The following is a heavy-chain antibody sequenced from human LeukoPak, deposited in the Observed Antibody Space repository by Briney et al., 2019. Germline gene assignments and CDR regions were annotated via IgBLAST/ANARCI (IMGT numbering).Heavy chain of an antibody. V-gene: IGHV3-53*01. CDR3: ARRDTTGWFHHFDY. J-gene: IGHJ4*02. Sequence: QPGGSLRLXCAASGFTVSSNSMTWVRQAPGKGLEWVSILYNGGGANYADSVKGRFTISRDNSRNTLFLQMNSLRDEDTAVYYCARRDTTGWFHHFDYWGQGTLVTVSS. CDR1: GFTVSSNS. CDR2: LYNGGGA. D-gene: IGHD6-19*01.